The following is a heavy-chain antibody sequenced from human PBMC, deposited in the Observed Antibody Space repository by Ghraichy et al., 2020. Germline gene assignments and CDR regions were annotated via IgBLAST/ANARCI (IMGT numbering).Heavy chain of an antibody. D-gene: IGHD5/OR15-5a*01. V-gene: IGHV1-8*01. CDR2: MNPNSGNT. Sequence: ASVKVSCKASGYTFTSYDINWVRQATGQGLEWMGWMNPNSGNTGYAQKFQGRVTMTRNTSISTAYMELSSLRSEDTAVYYCARAGLRNNWFDPWGQGTLVTVSS. J-gene: IGHJ5*02. CDR3: ARAGLRNNWFDP. CDR1: GYTFTSYD.